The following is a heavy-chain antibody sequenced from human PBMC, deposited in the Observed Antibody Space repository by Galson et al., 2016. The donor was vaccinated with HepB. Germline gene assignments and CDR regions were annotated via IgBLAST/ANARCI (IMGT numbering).Heavy chain of an antibody. J-gene: IGHJ4*02. CDR1: GDSVSSNSAA. CDR3: ARSTYSKLNPGSIDC. Sequence: CAISGDSVSSNSAAWNWIRQSPSRGLEWLGRTYYKSKWYNDYALSVKSRIIINPDTSKNQFSLQLSSVTPDDTAVYYCARSTYSKLNPGSIDCWGQGTLVTVSS. CDR2: TYYKSKWYN. V-gene: IGHV6-1*01. D-gene: IGHD2-21*01.